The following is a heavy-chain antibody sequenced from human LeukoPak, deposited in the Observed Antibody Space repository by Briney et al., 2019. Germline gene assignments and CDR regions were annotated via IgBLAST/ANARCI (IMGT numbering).Heavy chain of an antibody. V-gene: IGHV1-69*06. D-gene: IGHD6-13*01. Sequence: SVKVSCKASGGTFSSYAISWVRQAPGQGLEWMGGIIPIFGTANYAQKFQGRVTITADKSTSTAYMELSSLRSEDPAVYYCARGIAAAGNDYWGQGTLVTGSS. CDR3: ARGIAAAGNDY. CDR2: IIPIFGTA. CDR1: GGTFSSYA. J-gene: IGHJ4*02.